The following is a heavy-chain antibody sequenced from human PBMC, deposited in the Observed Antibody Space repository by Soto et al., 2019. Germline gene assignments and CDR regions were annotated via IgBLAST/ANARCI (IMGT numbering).Heavy chain of an antibody. D-gene: IGHD3-22*01. CDR1: GGSIRSGDYY. J-gene: IGHJ6*02. CDR3: ARDRGALGFYDSGGYYSYGMDV. CDR2: IYYGGST. Sequence: TLSLTCSFSGGSIRSGDYYWSWILQPPGKGXXWIGYIYYGGSTYYTPSLKSRLTITIDTSKNQFSLQLSSVTAADTAVYYYARDRGALGFYDSGGYYSYGMDVWGQGTTVTVS. V-gene: IGHV4-30-4*01.